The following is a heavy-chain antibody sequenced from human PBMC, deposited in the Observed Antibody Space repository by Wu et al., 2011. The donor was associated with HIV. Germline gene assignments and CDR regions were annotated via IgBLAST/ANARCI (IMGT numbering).Heavy chain of an antibody. CDR2: LIPLFGAT. J-gene: IGHJ3*02. Sequence: QVQLVQSGAEVKKPGSSVKVSCKTSGGSFSRYSFSWVRQAPGQGLEWMGGLIPLFGATDYAQKFQGRITISADTSTTTVYMDLSSLTFDDTAVYYCATRQTPYIDVLTERVAAAGENDVFEIWGQGTTVTSLQ. V-gene: IGHV1-69*14. CDR3: ATRQTPYIDVLTERVAAAGENDVFEI. D-gene: IGHD3-9*01. CDR1: GGSFSRYS.